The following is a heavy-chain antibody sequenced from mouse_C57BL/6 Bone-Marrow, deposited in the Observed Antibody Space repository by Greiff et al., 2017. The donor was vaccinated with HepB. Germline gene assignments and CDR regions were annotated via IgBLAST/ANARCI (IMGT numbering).Heavy chain of an antibody. J-gene: IGHJ2*01. CDR3: TRYYGRSYDY. V-gene: IGHV1-15*01. CDR1: GYTFTDYE. CDR2: IDPETGGT. Sequence: QVQLQQSGAELVRPGASVTLSCKASGYTFTDYEMHWVKQTPVHGLEWIGAIDPETGGTAYNQKFKGKAILTADKSSSTAYMELRSLTSEDSAVYYCTRYYGRSYDYWGQGTTLTVSS. D-gene: IGHD1-1*01.